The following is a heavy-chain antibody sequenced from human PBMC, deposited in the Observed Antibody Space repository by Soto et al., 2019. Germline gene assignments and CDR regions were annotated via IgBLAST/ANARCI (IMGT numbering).Heavy chain of an antibody. CDR2: IWSDGSNK. Sequence: PGGSLTLSCAATGFTFSNYAMHWLRQAPGKGLQWVTVIWSDGSNKYYADSVKGRFTISIDNSKNTLYLQMNCLRAEDTAVYYCARVGIMITFGGVKTRDAFDIWGQGTMVTVPS. V-gene: IGHV3-33*01. CDR1: GFTFSNYA. J-gene: IGHJ3*02. CDR3: ARVGIMITFGGVKTRDAFDI. D-gene: IGHD3-16*01.